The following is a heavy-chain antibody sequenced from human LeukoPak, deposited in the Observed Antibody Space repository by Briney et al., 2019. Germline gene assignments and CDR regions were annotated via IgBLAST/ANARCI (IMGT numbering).Heavy chain of an antibody. V-gene: IGHV4-59*08. D-gene: IGHD3-9*01. CDR2: IYYSGST. Sequence: PSETLSLTCTVSGGSISSYYWSWIRQPPGKGLEWIGYIYYSGSTNYNPSLKSRVTISVDTSKNQFSLKLSSVTAADTAVYYCARHPPSGYYDIPWGQGTLVTVSS. CDR1: GGSISSYY. CDR3: ARHPPSGYYDIP. J-gene: IGHJ5*02.